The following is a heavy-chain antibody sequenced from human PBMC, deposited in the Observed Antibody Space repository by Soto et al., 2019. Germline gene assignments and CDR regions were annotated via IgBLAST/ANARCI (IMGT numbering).Heavy chain of an antibody. V-gene: IGHV3-48*02. CDR3: ARGYGYSSGWYVPQTPYFDY. J-gene: IGHJ4*02. CDR2: ISSSSSTI. CDR1: GFTFSSYS. D-gene: IGHD6-19*01. Sequence: EVQLVESGGGLVQPGGSLRLSCAASGFTFSSYSMNWVRQAPGKGLEWVSYISSSSSTIYYADSVKGRFTISRDNAKNSLYLQMNSLRDEDTAVYYCARGYGYSSGWYVPQTPYFDYWGQGTLVTVSS.